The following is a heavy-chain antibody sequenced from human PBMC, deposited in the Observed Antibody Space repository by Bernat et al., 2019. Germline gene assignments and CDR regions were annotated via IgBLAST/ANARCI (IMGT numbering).Heavy chain of an antibody. D-gene: IGHD4-11*01. J-gene: IGHJ4*02. CDR1: GFTFSSYA. CDR2: ISGSGGST. Sequence: EVQLLESGGGLVQPGGSLRLSCAASGFTFSSYAMSWVRQAPGKGLEWVSAISGSGGSTYYEDSVKGRCTISRDKSKNTLYRQMNSLRAEDTAVYYCAGGDSNYVSWDFDYWGQGTLVTVSS. V-gene: IGHV3-23*01. CDR3: AGGDSNYVSWDFDY.